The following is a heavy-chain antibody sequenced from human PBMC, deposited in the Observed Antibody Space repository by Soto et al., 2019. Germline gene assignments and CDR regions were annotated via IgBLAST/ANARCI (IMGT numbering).Heavy chain of an antibody. CDR3: ARGVGSGSYYNQYNWFDP. CDR2: ISAYNGNT. V-gene: IGHV1-18*01. Sequence: RASVKVSCKASGYTFTSYGISWVRQAPGQGLEWMGWISAYNGNTNYAQKLQGRVTMTTDTSTSTAYMELRSLRSDDTAVYYCARGVGSGSYYNQYNWFDPWGQGTLVNVSS. CDR1: GYTFTSYG. D-gene: IGHD3-10*01. J-gene: IGHJ5*02.